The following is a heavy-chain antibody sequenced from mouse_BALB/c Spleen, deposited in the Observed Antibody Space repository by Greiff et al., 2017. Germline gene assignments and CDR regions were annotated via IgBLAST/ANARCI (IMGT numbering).Heavy chain of an antibody. CDR3: ARWGITTVVAKDAMDY. J-gene: IGHJ4*01. CDR2: INPYNDGT. D-gene: IGHD1-1*01. Sequence: EVQLQQSGPELVKPGASVKMSCKASGYTFTSYVMHWVKQKPGQGLEWIGYINPYNDGTKYNEKFKGKATLTSDKSSSTAYMELSSLTSEDSAVYYCARWGITTVVAKDAMDYWGQGTSVTVSS. V-gene: IGHV1-14*01. CDR1: GYTFTSYV.